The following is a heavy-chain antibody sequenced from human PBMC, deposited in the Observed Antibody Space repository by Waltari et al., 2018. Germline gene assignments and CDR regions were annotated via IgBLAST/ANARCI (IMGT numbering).Heavy chain of an antibody. Sequence: EVRLEESGGGLVQPGGSLRLSCAASGFAFSSYWMHWVRQAPGKGLVGVSRMDDDGSGTPYADSVMGRFTISRDNAKNTVYLEMNSLRAEDTAVYYCSRSPAGYSRSDYWGQGTLVTVSS. CDR2: MDDDGSGT. J-gene: IGHJ4*02. D-gene: IGHD5-18*01. CDR3: SRSPAGYSRSDY. CDR1: GFAFSSYW. V-gene: IGHV3-74*01.